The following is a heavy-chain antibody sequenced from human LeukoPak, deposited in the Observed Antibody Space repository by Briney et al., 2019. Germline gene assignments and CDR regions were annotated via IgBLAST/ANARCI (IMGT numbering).Heavy chain of an antibody. Sequence: GGSLRLSWAASGFTFDDYAMHWVRQAPGKGLEWVSAISWNSDSIGYADYVKGRFTISRDNAKNSLYLQMNSVRAEDTALYYCAKDLSSGWYGDAFDIWGQGTMVTVSS. V-gene: IGHV3-9*01. J-gene: IGHJ3*02. CDR3: AKDLSSGWYGDAFDI. D-gene: IGHD6-19*01. CDR1: GFTFDDYA. CDR2: ISWNSDSI.